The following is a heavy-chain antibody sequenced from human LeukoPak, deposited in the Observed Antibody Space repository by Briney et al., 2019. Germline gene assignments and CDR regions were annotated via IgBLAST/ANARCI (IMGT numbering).Heavy chain of an antibody. D-gene: IGHD4-23*01. J-gene: IGHJ4*02. CDR1: GFIFSAFG. CDR3: AKKFTYGGSDY. V-gene: IGHV3-30*18. CDR2: ISYDGSKT. Sequence: PGGSLRLSCAASGFIFSAFGMHWVRQAPGKGLEWVAFISYDGSKTYYADSVKGRFSISRDNSKKTLYLQMNSLRPEDTAVYYCAKKFTYGGSDYWGQGTLVTVSS.